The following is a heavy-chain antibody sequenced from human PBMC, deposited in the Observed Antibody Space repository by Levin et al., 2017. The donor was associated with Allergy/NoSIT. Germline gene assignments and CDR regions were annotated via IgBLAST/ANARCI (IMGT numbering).Heavy chain of an antibody. CDR1: GDSISSDYY. J-gene: IGHJ4*02. V-gene: IGHV4-38-2*02. CDR2: IYHTGRT. Sequence: SETLSLTCTVFGDSISSDYYWAWVRQPPGKGLEWIGSIYHTGRTFYYPSLKGRVTISVDTSKNHFSLHLTSVTAADTAVYYCARDIYPSMYNYGHWGQGILVTVSS. D-gene: IGHD5-18*01. CDR3: ARDIYPSMYNYGH.